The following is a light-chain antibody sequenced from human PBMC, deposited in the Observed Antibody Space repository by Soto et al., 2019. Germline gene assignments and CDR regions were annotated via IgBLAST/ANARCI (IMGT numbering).Light chain of an antibody. CDR1: QSIGTW. Sequence: DIQVTQSPSTLSASVGDRVTITCRASQSIGTWLAWYQQKPGKAPKLLIYDVSTLESGVSSRFRGSGSGTEFSLTISSLQPDDFATYYCQQSYSSSWTFGQGTKVDI. V-gene: IGKV1-5*01. J-gene: IGKJ1*01. CDR2: DVS. CDR3: QQSYSSSWT.